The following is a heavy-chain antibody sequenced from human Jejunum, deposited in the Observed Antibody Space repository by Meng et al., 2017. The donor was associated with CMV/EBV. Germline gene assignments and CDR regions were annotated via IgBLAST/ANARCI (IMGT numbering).Heavy chain of an antibody. D-gene: IGHD1-26*01. V-gene: IGHV3-7*03. CDR2: IKEDGSER. CDR3: ARWGGEGSTSGFDF. CDR1: GFPFDNYW. Sequence: GFPFDNYWMTWVRQAPGKGLEWVANIKEDGSERNYVDSVKGRFTVSRDNAKKSLSLEMNSLRVEDTAIYFCARWGGEGSTSGFDFWGQGALVTVSS. J-gene: IGHJ4*02.